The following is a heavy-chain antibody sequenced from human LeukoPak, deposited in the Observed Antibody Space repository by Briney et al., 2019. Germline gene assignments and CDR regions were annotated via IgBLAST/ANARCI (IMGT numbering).Heavy chain of an antibody. Sequence: GGSLRLFCAASGFNFQYYWMAWVRQAPGMGLEWVAHIKEDGTQKFYVDSVRGRFTISKDDAKNALYLHMSSLRDDDTGIYYCVRGGWELDYWGQGTLVTVSS. V-gene: IGHV3-7*03. CDR2: IKEDGTQK. CDR1: GFNFQYYW. CDR3: VRGGWELDY. J-gene: IGHJ4*02. D-gene: IGHD4-23*01.